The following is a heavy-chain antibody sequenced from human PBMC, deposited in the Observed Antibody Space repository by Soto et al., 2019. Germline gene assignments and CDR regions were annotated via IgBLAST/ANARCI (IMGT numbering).Heavy chain of an antibody. CDR1: GFTFSSYA. CDR3: AKDRRGYGDYDAFEI. Sequence: EVQLLGSGGGLVQPGGSLRLSCAASGFTFSSYAMSWVRQAPGKGLEWVSAIGGSGGSTYYADSVKGRFTISRDNSKNTLYLQMNSLSAEDTAVYYCAKDRRGYGDYDAFEIWGQGTMVTVSS. D-gene: IGHD4-17*01. CDR2: IGGSGGST. V-gene: IGHV3-23*01. J-gene: IGHJ3*02.